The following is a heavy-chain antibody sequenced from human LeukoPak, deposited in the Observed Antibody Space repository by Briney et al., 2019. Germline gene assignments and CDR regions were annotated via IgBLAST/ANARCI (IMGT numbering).Heavy chain of an antibody. D-gene: IGHD3-10*01. V-gene: IGHV4-34*01. CDR2: INHSGST. Sequence: SETLSLTCAVYGGSFSGYYWSWIRQPPGKGLEWIGEINHSGSTNHNPSLKSRVTISVDTSKNQFSLKLSSVTAADTAVYYCARGRGSSFDPWGQGTLVTVSS. J-gene: IGHJ5*02. CDR3: ARGRGSSFDP. CDR1: GGSFSGYY.